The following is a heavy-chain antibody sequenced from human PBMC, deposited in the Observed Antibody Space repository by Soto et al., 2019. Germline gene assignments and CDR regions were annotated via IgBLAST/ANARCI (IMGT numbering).Heavy chain of an antibody. CDR3: AKATGGAIGIFDY. J-gene: IGHJ4*02. D-gene: IGHD3-16*01. CDR1: GFTFSSYA. CDR2: ISGSGGST. Sequence: GGSLRLSCPASGFTFSSYAMSWVRQAPGKGLEWVSAISGSGGSTYYADSVKGRFTISRDNSKNTLYLQMNSLRAEDTAVYYCAKATGGAIGIFDYWGQGSLVTVSS. V-gene: IGHV3-23*01.